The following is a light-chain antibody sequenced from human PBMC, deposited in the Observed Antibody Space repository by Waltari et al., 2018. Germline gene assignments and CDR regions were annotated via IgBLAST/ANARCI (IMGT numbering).Light chain of an antibody. CDR3: QHYNFYSPFT. Sequence: DIQMTQSPSTLSASAGDRATISCRASQSIGTWLAWYQQKPGNAPKLLISKASNLESGVPSRFSGSGSGTHFSLTISRLQPDDFATYYCQHYNFYSPFTFGQGTKLEIK. CDR2: KAS. V-gene: IGKV1-5*03. J-gene: IGKJ2*01. CDR1: QSIGTW.